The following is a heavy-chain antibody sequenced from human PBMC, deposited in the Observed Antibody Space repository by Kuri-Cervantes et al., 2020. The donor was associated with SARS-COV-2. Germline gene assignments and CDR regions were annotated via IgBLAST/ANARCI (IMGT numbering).Heavy chain of an antibody. CDR1: GYTLTELS. J-gene: IGHJ6*02. CDR3: ARVRHCSSTSCYGNGMDV. V-gene: IGHV1-24*01. Sequence: ASVKVSCKVSGYTLTELSMHWVRQAPGKGLEWMGGFDPEDGETIYAQKFQGRVTMTEDTSTDTAYMELSSLRSEDTAVYYCARVRHCSSTSCYGNGMDVWGQGTTVT. CDR2: FDPEDGET. D-gene: IGHD2-2*01.